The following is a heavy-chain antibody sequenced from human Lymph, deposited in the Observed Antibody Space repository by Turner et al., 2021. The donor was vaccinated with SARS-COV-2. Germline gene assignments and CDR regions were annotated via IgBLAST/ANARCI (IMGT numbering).Heavy chain of an antibody. V-gene: IGHV4-59*08. CDR2: IHYSGST. CDR3: ARHGFSGWYGGGMDV. CDR1: GGSISRYY. J-gene: IGHJ6*02. Sequence: QVQLQESGPGLVKPTETLSLTCTVSGGSISRYYWSWIRQPPGKGLEWIGYIHYSGSTNYNPSLKSRVTISVDTSKNQFSLKLNSVTAADTAVYYCARHGFSGWYGGGMDVWGQGTTVTVSS. D-gene: IGHD6-19*01.